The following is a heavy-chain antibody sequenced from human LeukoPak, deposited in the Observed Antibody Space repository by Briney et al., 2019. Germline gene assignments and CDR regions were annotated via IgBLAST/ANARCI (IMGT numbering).Heavy chain of an antibody. V-gene: IGHV3-30*04. Sequence: GGSLRLSCAASGFAFNNYGIHWVRQAPGKGLEWVTFISLNGSNQFYADSVEGRFTISRDSSKNMVYLQLSSLRPEDTAIYYGARGPGGSYFFDFWGQGTPVIVSS. CDR1: GFAFNNYG. CDR2: ISLNGSNQ. D-gene: IGHD4-23*01. J-gene: IGHJ4*02. CDR3: ARGPGGSYFFDF.